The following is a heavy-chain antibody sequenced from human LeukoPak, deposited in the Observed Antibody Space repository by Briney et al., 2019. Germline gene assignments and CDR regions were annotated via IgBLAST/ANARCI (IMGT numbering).Heavy chain of an antibody. Sequence: PGGSLRLSCAASGFTFSSYGMCWVRHAPGKGLEWVSVIRYDGSKEYYADSVKGRFTISRDNSRNTLYFQMNSLRVEGTAVYYCARGKGVTTDGYFDLWGRGTLVTVSS. V-gene: IGHV3-33*07. J-gene: IGHJ2*01. CDR2: IRYDGSKE. CDR3: ARGKGVTTDGYFDL. D-gene: IGHD4-17*01. CDR1: GFTFSSYG.